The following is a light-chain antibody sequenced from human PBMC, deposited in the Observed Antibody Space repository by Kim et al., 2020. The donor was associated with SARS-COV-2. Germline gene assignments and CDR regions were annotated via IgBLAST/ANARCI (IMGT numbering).Light chain of an antibody. CDR3: QQYGSLPET. CDR1: QSVSSSY. Sequence: SPGERATLSCRASQSVSSSYLAWYQQKPGQAPRLLIYGASSRATGIPDRFSGSGSGTDFTLTISRLEPEDFAEYYCQQYGSLPETFGQGTKVDIK. J-gene: IGKJ1*01. V-gene: IGKV3-20*01. CDR2: GAS.